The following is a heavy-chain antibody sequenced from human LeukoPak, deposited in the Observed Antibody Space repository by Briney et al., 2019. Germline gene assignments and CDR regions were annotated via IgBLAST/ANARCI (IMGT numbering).Heavy chain of an antibody. CDR2: IKQDGSEK. V-gene: IGHV3-7*01. CDR1: GFTFSSYW. CDR3: AKDLGGWSNWFDP. J-gene: IGHJ5*02. Sequence: GGSLRLSCAASGFTFSSYWMSWVRQAPGKGLEWVANIKQDGSEKYYVDSVKGRFTISRDNAKNSLYLQMNSLRAEDTAVYYCAKDLGGWSNWFDPWGQGTPVTVSS. D-gene: IGHD6-19*01.